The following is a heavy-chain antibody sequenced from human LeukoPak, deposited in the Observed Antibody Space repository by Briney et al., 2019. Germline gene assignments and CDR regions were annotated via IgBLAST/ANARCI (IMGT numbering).Heavy chain of an antibody. CDR1: GFTFSSYW. CDR2: INQDGSAN. D-gene: IGHD3-9*01. CDR3: AKDRSYYDILTGYAGSHRGYYMNV. Sequence: GGSLRLSCAASGFTFSSYWMSWVRQAPGEGLEWVAHINQDGSANYYVDSVKGRFTISRDNAKNSLYLQMNSLRAEDTAVYYCAKDRSYYDILTGYAGSHRGYYMNVWGKGTTVTISS. V-gene: IGHV3-7*01. J-gene: IGHJ6*03.